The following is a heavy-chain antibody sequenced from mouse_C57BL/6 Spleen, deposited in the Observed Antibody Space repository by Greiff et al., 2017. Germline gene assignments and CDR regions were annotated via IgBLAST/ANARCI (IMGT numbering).Heavy chain of an antibody. D-gene: IGHD1-1*01. V-gene: IGHV10-1*01. Sequence: VQLQQSGGGLVQPKGSLKLSCAASGFSFNTYAMNWVRQAPGKGLEWVARIRSKSNNYATYYADSVKDRFTISRDDSESMLYLQMNNLKTEDTAMYYCVATVHYYAMDYWGQGTSVTVSS. CDR3: VATVHYYAMDY. J-gene: IGHJ4*01. CDR1: GFSFNTYA. CDR2: IRSKSNNYAT.